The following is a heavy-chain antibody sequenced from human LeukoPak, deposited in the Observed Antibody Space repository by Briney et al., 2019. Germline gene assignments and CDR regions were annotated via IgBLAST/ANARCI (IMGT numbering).Heavy chain of an antibody. CDR3: ARGYSSGWRYNWFDP. CDR2: INPNSGGT. CDR1: GYTLTELS. D-gene: IGHD6-19*01. J-gene: IGHJ5*02. Sequence: ASVKVSCKVSGYTLTELSMHWVRQAPGQGLEWMGWINPNSGGTNYAQKFQGRVTMTRDTSISTAYMELSRLRSDDTAVYYCARGYSSGWRYNWFDPWGQGTLVTVSS. V-gene: IGHV1-2*02.